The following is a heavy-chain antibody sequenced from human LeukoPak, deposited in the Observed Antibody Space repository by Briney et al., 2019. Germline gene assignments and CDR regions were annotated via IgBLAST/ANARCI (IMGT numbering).Heavy chain of an antibody. CDR1: GGTFSSYA. V-gene: IGHV1-69*05. Sequence: SVKVSCKASGGTFSSYAISWVRQAPGQGLEWMGRIIPIFGTTNYAQTFQGRVTITTDESTSTAYMELRSLRSEDTAVYYCAREVTVAGTGTEIDYWGQGTLVTVSS. CDR2: IIPIFGTT. D-gene: IGHD6-19*01. J-gene: IGHJ4*02. CDR3: AREVTVAGTGTEIDY.